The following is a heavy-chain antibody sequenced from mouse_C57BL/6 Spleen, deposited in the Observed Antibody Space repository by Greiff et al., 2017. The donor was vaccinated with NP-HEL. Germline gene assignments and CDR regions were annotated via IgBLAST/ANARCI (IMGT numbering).Heavy chain of an antibody. CDR3: ARWGGKGGYYFDY. D-gene: IGHD1-1*02. CDR1: GYTFTGYN. V-gene: IGHV1-22*01. Sequence: DVKLVESGPELVKPGASVKMSCKASGYTFTGYNMHWVKQSHGKSLEWIGYINPNNGGTSYNQKFKGKATLTVNKSSSTAYMELRSLTSEDSAVYYCARWGGKGGYYFDYWGQGTTLTVSS. J-gene: IGHJ2*01. CDR2: INPNNGGT.